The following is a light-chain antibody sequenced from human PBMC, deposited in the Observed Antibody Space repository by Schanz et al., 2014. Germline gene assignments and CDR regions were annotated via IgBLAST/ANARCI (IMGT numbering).Light chain of an antibody. CDR2: GAS. V-gene: IGKV3D-15*01. Sequence: EIVMTQSPATLSVSPGERATLSCRASQSVTNNLAWYQQKPGQAPRLLIYGASNRATGIPARFSGSGSGTSFTLTISSLEPEDVALYYCQHYGSSPPFAFGQGTKLEIK. CDR3: QHYGSSPPFA. CDR1: QSVTNN. J-gene: IGKJ2*01.